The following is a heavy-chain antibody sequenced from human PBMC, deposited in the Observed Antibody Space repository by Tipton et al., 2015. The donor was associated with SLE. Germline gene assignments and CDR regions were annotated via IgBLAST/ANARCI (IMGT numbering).Heavy chain of an antibody. CDR3: ARDIAVAGSWYFDL. CDR2: IRYDGSNK. Sequence: SLRLSCAASGFTFSSYGMHWVRQAPGKGLEWVAFIRYDGSNKYYADSVKGRFTISRDNSKNTLYLQMNSLRAEDTAVYYCARDIAVAGSWYFDLWGRGTLVTVSS. CDR1: GFTFSSYG. V-gene: IGHV3-30*02. D-gene: IGHD6-19*01. J-gene: IGHJ2*01.